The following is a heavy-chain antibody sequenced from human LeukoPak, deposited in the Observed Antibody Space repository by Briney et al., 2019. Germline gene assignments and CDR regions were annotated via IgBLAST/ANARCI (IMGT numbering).Heavy chain of an antibody. D-gene: IGHD6-19*01. CDR2: VYYSGSS. CDR3: ARLRYSSGLSCDY. Sequence: SETLSLTCTVSGGSISSSSFYWGWIRQPPGKGLEWLGSVYYSGSSYYNPSLKSRVTISVDTSKNQLSLKLSSVTAADTAVSYCARLRYSSGLSCDYWGQGTLVTVSS. J-gene: IGHJ4*02. CDR1: GGSISSSSFY. V-gene: IGHV4-39*01.